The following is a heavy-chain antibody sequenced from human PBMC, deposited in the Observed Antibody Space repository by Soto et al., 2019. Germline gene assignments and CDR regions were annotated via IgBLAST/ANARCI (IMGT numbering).Heavy chain of an antibody. Sequence: ASVKVSCKASGYTFTSYGFSWVRQAPGQGLEWMGWISAYNGNTNYAQKLQGRVTMTTDTSTSTAYMELRSLRSDDTAVYYCARERGRSIFGVVIDWFDPWGQGTLVTVSS. D-gene: IGHD3-3*01. CDR1: GYTFTSYG. J-gene: IGHJ5*02. V-gene: IGHV1-18*01. CDR2: ISAYNGNT. CDR3: ARERGRSIFGVVIDWFDP.